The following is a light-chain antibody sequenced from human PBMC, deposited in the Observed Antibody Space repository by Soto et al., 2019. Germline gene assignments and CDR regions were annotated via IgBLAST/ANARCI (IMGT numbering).Light chain of an antibody. J-gene: IGLJ2*01. CDR2: GDT. Sequence: QSVLTQPPSVSEAPGQRVTISCTGSSSNIGAGYDVHWYLQLPGTAPKLLVYGDTNRPSGVPDRFSGSKSGTSASLAITGLQAEDEADYYCQSYDSSLSGVIFGGGTKLTVL. CDR1: SSNIGAGYD. V-gene: IGLV1-40*01. CDR3: QSYDSSLSGVI.